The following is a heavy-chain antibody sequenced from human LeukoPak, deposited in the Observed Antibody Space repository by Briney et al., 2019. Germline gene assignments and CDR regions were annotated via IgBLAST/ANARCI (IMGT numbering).Heavy chain of an antibody. CDR3: ATSRRDYDILTGYNVPAFDY. V-gene: IGHV1-24*01. CDR1: GYTLTELS. CDR2: FDPEDGET. J-gene: IGHJ4*02. Sequence: ASVKVSCKVSGYTLTELSMHWVRQAPGKGLEWMGGFDPEDGETIYAQKFQGRVTMTEDTSTDTAYMELSSLRSEDTAVYYCATSRRDYDILTGYNVPAFDYWGQGTLVTVSS. D-gene: IGHD3-9*01.